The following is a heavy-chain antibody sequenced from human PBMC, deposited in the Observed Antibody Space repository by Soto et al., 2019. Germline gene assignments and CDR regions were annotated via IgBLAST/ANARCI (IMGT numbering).Heavy chain of an antibody. CDR2: IYPVDSDT. V-gene: IGHV5-51*01. D-gene: IGHD4-17*01. Sequence: PGESLKISCKGSGYTFNIYWIAWVRQMPGKGLEWMGVIYPVDSDTRYSPSFQGQVTISVDKSINTAYLQWSSLQASDTAIYYCARQDGDGLFYFDDWGQGTPVTGSS. CDR3: ARQDGDGLFYFDD. J-gene: IGHJ4*02. CDR1: GYTFNIYW.